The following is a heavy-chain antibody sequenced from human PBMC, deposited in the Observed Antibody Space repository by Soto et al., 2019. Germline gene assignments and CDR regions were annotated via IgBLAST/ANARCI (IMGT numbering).Heavy chain of an antibody. CDR1: GGSISSGDYY. CDR3: ASSYGSGSYYRRRGMTALSY. D-gene: IGHD3-10*01. Sequence: QVQLQESGPGLVKPSQTLSLTCTVSGGSISSGDYYWSWIRQPPGKGLEWIGYIYYSGSTYYNPSLKSRVTISVDTSENQFSLKLSSVTAADTAVYYCASSYGSGSYYRRRGMTALSYWGQGTLVTVSS. V-gene: IGHV4-30-4*01. J-gene: IGHJ4*02. CDR2: IYYSGST.